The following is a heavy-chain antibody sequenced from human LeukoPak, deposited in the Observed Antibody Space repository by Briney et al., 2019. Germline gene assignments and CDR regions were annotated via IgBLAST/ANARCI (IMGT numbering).Heavy chain of an antibody. CDR2: IYYSGST. D-gene: IGHD4-17*01. V-gene: IGHV4-59*01. CDR1: GGSIRSYY. CDR3: ARTGSTVTMLYPFDH. J-gene: IGHJ4*02. Sequence: KPSETPSLTCTVSGGSIRSYYWSWIRQPPGKGLGWIGYIYYSGSTNYNPSLKSRVSISVDTSKNQFSLKLSSVTAADTAVYYCARTGSTVTMLYPFDHWGQGTLVTVSS.